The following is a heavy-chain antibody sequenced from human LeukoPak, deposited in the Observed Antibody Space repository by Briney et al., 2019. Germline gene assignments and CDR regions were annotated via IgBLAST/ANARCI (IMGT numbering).Heavy chain of an antibody. CDR3: AKDSYYDSSGSQLDY. V-gene: IGHV3-23*01. D-gene: IGHD3-22*01. Sequence: GGSLRLSCAASGFTFSSYAMSWVRQAPGKGLECVSAISGSGGSTYSADSVKGRFTISRDNSKNSLYLQMNSLRAEDTALYYCAKDSYYDSSGSQLDYWGQGTLVTVSS. J-gene: IGHJ4*02. CDR2: ISGSGGST. CDR1: GFTFSSYA.